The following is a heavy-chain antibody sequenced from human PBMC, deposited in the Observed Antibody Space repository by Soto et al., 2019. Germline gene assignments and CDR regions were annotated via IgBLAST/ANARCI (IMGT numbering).Heavy chain of an antibody. CDR2: ISYDGSNK. CDR1: GFTFSSYG. J-gene: IGHJ4*02. D-gene: IGHD3-22*01. CDR3: AEEAMMSTFDY. Sequence: SCAASGFTFSSYGMHGVRQAPGKGLEWVAVISYDGSNKYYADSVKGRFTISRDNSKNTLYLQMNSLRAEDTAVYYCAEEAMMSTFDYWGQGTLVTVSS. V-gene: IGHV3-30*18.